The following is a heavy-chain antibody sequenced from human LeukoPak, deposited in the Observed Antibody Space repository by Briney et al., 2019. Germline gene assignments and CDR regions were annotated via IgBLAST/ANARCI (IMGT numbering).Heavy chain of an antibody. CDR2: IHYDSSTE. CDR1: GFAFSSYG. CDR3: ARDELLVAGAYYFDY. D-gene: IGHD1-26*01. Sequence: PGGSLRLSCAASGFAFSSYGMHWVRQAPGKGLEWVAYIHYDSSTEDYADSVKGRFTISRDNSKNTLYLQMNSLRAEDTAVYYCARDELLVAGAYYFDYWGQGTLVTVSS. V-gene: IGHV3-30*02. J-gene: IGHJ4*02.